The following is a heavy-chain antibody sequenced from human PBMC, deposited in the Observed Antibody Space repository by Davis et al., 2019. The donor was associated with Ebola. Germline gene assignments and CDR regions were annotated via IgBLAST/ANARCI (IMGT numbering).Heavy chain of an antibody. CDR2: INWNGGST. CDR3: AKDPYSYDSSGPSYFDY. D-gene: IGHD3-22*01. V-gene: IGHV3-20*04. Sequence: PGGSLRLSCAASGFTFDDYAMTWVRQAPGKGLEWVSGINWNGGSTGYADSVKGRFTISRDNSKNTLYLQMNSLRTEDTAVYYCAKDPYSYDSSGPSYFDYWGQGTLVTVSS. CDR1: GFTFDDYA. J-gene: IGHJ4*02.